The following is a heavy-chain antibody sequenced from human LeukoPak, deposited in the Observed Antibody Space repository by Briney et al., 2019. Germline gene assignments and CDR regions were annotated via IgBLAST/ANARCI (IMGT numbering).Heavy chain of an antibody. CDR3: ARGPGWITIFGVVTLKQNWFDP. J-gene: IGHJ5*02. D-gene: IGHD3-3*01. CDR2: IIPIFGTA. V-gene: IGHV1-69*13. CDR1: GGTFSSYA. Sequence: ASVKASCKASGGTFSSYAISWVRQAPGQGLEWMGGIIPIFGTANYAQKFQGRVTITADESTSTAYMELSSLRSEDTAVYYCARGPGWITIFGVVTLKQNWFDPWGQGTLVTVSS.